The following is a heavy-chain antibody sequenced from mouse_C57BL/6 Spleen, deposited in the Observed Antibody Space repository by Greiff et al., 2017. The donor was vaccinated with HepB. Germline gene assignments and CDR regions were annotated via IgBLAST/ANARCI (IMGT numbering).Heavy chain of an antibody. J-gene: IGHJ1*03. CDR2: IHPNSGST. D-gene: IGHD1-1*01. CDR3: AILPGYFDV. Sequence: QVQLQQPGAELVKPGASVKLSCRASGYTFTSYWMHWVKQKPGQGLEWIGMIHPNSGSTNYNEKFKSKATLTVDKSSSTAYMQLSSLTSEDSAVYYCAILPGYFDVWGTGTTVTVSS. V-gene: IGHV1-64*01. CDR1: GYTFTSYW.